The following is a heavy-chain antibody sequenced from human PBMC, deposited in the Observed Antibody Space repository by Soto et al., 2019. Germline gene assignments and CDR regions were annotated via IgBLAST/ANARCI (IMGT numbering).Heavy chain of an antibody. CDR3: ARERRARYSSSYYFDY. V-gene: IGHV4-59*01. CDR1: GGSISSYY. D-gene: IGHD6-6*01. Sequence: SETLSLTCTVSGGSISSYYWSWIRQPPGKGLEWIGYIYYSGSTNYNPSLKSRVTISVDTSKNQFSLKLSSVTAADTAVYYCARERRARYSSSYYFDYWGQGTLVTVSS. J-gene: IGHJ4*02. CDR2: IYYSGST.